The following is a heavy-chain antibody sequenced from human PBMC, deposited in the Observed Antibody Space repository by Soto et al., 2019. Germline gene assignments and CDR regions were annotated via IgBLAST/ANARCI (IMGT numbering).Heavy chain of an antibody. CDR2: ISVHDGKT. CDR3: ASGGAVAGQLRPFDY. Sequence: ASVKVSCKASGFTFSSYGFTWVRQAPGQGLEWMGWISVHDGKTIYAHKFQGRVTVTTDRSTTTAYMDLRSLTSDDTAVYYCASGGAVAGQLRPFDYWGQGTQVTVSS. V-gene: IGHV1-18*01. D-gene: IGHD6-19*01. CDR1: GFTFSSYG. J-gene: IGHJ4*02.